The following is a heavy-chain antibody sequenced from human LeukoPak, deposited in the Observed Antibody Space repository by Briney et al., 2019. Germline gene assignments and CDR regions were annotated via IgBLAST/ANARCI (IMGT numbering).Heavy chain of an antibody. CDR3: ARGDFFDY. J-gene: IGHJ4*02. CDR2: ISTSSGYK. V-gene: IGHV3-21*01. CDR1: GFTFSSYS. Sequence: GGSLRLSCVAPGFTFSSYSMNWVRQAPGKGLEWVSSISTSSGYKHYADSVKGRLTISRDNSNNSLFLQMNSLRAEDMAVYYCARGDFFDYWGQGTLVTVSS.